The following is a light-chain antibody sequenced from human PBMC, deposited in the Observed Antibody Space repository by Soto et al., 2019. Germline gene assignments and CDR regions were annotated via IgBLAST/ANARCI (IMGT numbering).Light chain of an antibody. Sequence: DIVMTQSPDSLAVSLGERATINCKSSQSVLYSSNNKNYLAWYQQKPGQPPKLLIYWASTRESGVPDRFSGSGSGTDFTLNISSLQAEDVAVYYCQQYYSTPPTFAGGTKVDIK. CDR3: QQYYSTPPT. V-gene: IGKV4-1*01. CDR2: WAS. J-gene: IGKJ4*01. CDR1: QSVLYSSNNKNY.